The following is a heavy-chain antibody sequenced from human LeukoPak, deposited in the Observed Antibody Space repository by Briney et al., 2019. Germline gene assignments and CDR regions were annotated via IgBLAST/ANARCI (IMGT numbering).Heavy chain of an antibody. CDR2: VSHRGRE. D-gene: IGHD6-13*01. CDR1: GGSITTDRYL. J-gene: IGHJ4*02. V-gene: IGHV4-39*02. Sequence: SETLSLTCAVSGGSITTDRYLWGWLRQSPGKGLEWIGSVSHRGREYYRSSLKSRVTISVDASNNRFSLSLKSVTAADTATYYCARGDSSSSRPDYWGQGTLVTVSS. CDR3: ARGDSSSSRPDY.